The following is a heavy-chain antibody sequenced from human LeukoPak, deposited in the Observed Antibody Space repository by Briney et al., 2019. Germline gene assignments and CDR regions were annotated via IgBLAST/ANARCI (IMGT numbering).Heavy chain of an antibody. D-gene: IGHD3-10*01. Sequence: SVKVSCKASGGTFSSYAISWVRQAPGQGLGWRGGIIPIFGTANYAQKCQGRVSITADESTSTAWMARSCLRSDDTAVYYCAREAARRGVFDYWGQGTLVTVSS. CDR1: GGTFSSYA. J-gene: IGHJ4*02. CDR3: AREAARRGVFDY. CDR2: IIPIFGTA. V-gene: IGHV1-69*01.